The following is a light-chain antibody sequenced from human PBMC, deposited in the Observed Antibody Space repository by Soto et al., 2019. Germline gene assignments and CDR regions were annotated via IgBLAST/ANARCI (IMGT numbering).Light chain of an antibody. CDR2: EVT. V-gene: IGLV2-14*01. Sequence: QSALTQPASVSGSPGQSITISCTGASSDVGGYDYVSWYQQHPGKAPKVMIFEVTNRPSGVSNRFSGSKSGNTASLTISGLQAEDEADYYCSSYTSNNTVIFGGGTQLTVL. CDR1: SSDVGGYDY. CDR3: SSYTSNNTVI. J-gene: IGLJ2*01.